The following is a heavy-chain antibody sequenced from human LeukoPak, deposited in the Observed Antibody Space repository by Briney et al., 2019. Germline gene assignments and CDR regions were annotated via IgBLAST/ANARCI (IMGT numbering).Heavy chain of an antibody. CDR2: IYTSGST. J-gene: IGHJ3*02. D-gene: IGHD3-3*01. Sequence: PSETLSLTCTVSGGSISSYYWSWIRQPAGKGLEWIGRIYTSGSTNYNPSLKSRVTMSVDTSKNQFSLKLSSVTAADTAVYCCAATRGLWSGYSSDAFDIWGQGTMVTVSS. CDR1: GGSISSYY. V-gene: IGHV4-4*07. CDR3: AATRGLWSGYSSDAFDI.